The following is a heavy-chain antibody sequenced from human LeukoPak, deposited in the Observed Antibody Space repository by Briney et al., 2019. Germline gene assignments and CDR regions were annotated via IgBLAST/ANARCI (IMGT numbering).Heavy chain of an antibody. CDR3: ARQGSGYSYGPEFDY. Sequence: PSETLSLTCTVSGGSISSYYWSWTRRPAGKGLEWIGRIYTSGSTNYNPSLKSRVTMSVDTSKNQFSLKLSSVTAADTAVYYCARQGSGYSYGPEFDYWGQGTLVTVSS. CDR1: GGSISSYY. D-gene: IGHD5-18*01. CDR2: IYTSGST. V-gene: IGHV4-4*07. J-gene: IGHJ4*02.